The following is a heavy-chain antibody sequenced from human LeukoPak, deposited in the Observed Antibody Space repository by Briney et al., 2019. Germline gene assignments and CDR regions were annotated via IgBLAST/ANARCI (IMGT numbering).Heavy chain of an antibody. CDR1: GGSISSYY. J-gene: IGHJ6*03. V-gene: IGHV4-4*07. Sequence: PSETLSLTCSISGGSISSYYWSWIRQPAGKGLEWIGRIYTSGSTNYNPSLKSRVTISVDTSKNQFSLKLSSVTAADTAVYYCARDHVVPAANEDYYYYMDVWGKGTTVTVSS. D-gene: IGHD2-2*01. CDR3: ARDHVVPAANEDYYYYMDV. CDR2: IYTSGST.